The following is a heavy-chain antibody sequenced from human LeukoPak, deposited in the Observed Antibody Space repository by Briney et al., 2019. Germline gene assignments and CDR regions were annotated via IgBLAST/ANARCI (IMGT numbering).Heavy chain of an antibody. J-gene: IGHJ6*04. Sequence: ASVKVSCTASGYTFTSYGISWVRQAPGQGLEWMGWISAYNGNTNYAQKLQGRVTMTTDTSTSTAYMELRSLRSDDTAVYYCAREEGESDWLNYYYYGMDVWGKGTTVTVSS. V-gene: IGHV1-18*04. CDR1: GYTFTSYG. D-gene: IGHD3-9*01. CDR3: AREEGESDWLNYYYYGMDV. CDR2: ISAYNGNT.